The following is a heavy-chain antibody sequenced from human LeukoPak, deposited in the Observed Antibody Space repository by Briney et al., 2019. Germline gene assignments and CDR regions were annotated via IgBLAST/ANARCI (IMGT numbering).Heavy chain of an antibody. CDR2: INHSGST. CDR3: ARVNLRLRLGESY. D-gene: IGHD3-16*01. V-gene: IGHV4-39*07. CDR1: GVSISSSNSY. Sequence: SEALSLTCTVSGVSISSSNSYWGWIRQPPGKGLEWIGEINHSGSTNYNPSLKSRVTISVDTSKNQFSLKLSSVTAADTAVYYCARVNLRLRLGESYWGQGTLVTVSS. J-gene: IGHJ4*02.